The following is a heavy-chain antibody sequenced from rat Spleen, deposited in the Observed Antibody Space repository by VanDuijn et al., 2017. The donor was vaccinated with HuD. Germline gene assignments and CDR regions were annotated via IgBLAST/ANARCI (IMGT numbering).Heavy chain of an antibody. J-gene: IGHJ2*01. Sequence: QVQLKESGPGLVQPSQTLSLTCTVSGFSLTSYHVSWVRQPPGKGLEWMGVIWTGGSTAYKSLLKSRLSISRNTSKSQVFLKMNSLPTEDTATYYCAREDYWGQGVMVTVSS. CDR1: GFSLTSYH. V-gene: IGHV2-43*01. CDR3: AREDY. CDR2: IWTGGST.